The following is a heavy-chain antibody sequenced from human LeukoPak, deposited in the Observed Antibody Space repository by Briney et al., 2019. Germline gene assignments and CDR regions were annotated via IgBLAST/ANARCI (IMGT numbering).Heavy chain of an antibody. D-gene: IGHD3-16*02. CDR1: GGSFSGYY. Sequence: SETLSLTCAVYGGSFSGYYWSWIRQPPGKGLEWIGEINHSGSTNYNPSLKSRVTISVDTSKNQFSLKLSSVTAADTAVYYCARGDGTNIWDYVWGSYRLMGKPFDYWGQGTLVTVSS. CDR2: INHSGST. V-gene: IGHV4-34*01. J-gene: IGHJ4*02. CDR3: ARGDGTNIWDYVWGSYRLMGKPFDY.